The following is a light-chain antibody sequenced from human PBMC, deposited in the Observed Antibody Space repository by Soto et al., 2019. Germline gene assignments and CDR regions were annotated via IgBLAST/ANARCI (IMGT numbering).Light chain of an antibody. J-gene: IGKJ4*01. Sequence: EIVMTQSPGTLSLSPGERATLSCRASQNVISRSLAWYQQKPGQAPRLLIYGASTRATGIPARFSGSGSGTEFTLTISSLQSEDFAVYYCQQYNNWPLTFGEGTKVDI. CDR2: GAS. CDR3: QQYNNWPLT. CDR1: QNVISRS. V-gene: IGKV3-15*01.